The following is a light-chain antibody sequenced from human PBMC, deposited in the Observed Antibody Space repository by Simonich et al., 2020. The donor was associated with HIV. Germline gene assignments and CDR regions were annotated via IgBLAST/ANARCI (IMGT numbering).Light chain of an antibody. J-gene: IGKJ2*01. CDR1: QSVSSSY. Sequence: TQSPGTLSLSPGERATLSCRASQSVSSSYLAWYQQKSGKAPRLLIYGASNRATGIPDRFSGSGSGTDFTLTISRLEPEDFAVYYCQQYGSSPPYTFGQGTKLEIK. CDR2: GAS. V-gene: IGKV3-20*01. CDR3: QQYGSSPPYT.